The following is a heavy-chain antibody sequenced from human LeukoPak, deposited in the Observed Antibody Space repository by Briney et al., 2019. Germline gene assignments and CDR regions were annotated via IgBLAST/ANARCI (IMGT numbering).Heavy chain of an antibody. D-gene: IGHD6-13*01. Sequence: SETLSLTCAVYGGSLSGYYWSWIRQPPGKGLEWIGEINHSGSTNYNPSLKSRVTISVDTSKNQCPLKLSSVTAADTAVYYCARFSLVAAAGHDAFDIWGQGTMVTVSS. CDR1: GGSLSGYY. V-gene: IGHV4-34*01. CDR3: ARFSLVAAAGHDAFDI. J-gene: IGHJ3*02. CDR2: INHSGST.